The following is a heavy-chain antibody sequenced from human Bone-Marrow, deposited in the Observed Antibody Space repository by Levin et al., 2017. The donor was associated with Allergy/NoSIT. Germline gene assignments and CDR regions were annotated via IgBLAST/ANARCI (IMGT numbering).Heavy chain of an antibody. CDR3: ARGGASSNDY. D-gene: IGHD6-13*01. Sequence: ASVKVSCTVSGYSFNDYYIHWIRQTPGQGLEWIGWIDPTRGDTKFAVKFHARVVLTRNSSISTAYMELGRLRADDTALYYCARGGASSNDYWGQGTLVTVSS. J-gene: IGHJ4*02. CDR2: IDPTRGDT. CDR1: GYSFNDYY. V-gene: IGHV1-2*02.